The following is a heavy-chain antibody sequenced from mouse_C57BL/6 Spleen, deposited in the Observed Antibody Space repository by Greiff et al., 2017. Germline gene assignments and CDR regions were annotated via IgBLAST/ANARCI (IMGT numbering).Heavy chain of an antibody. D-gene: IGHD1-1*01. J-gene: IGHJ4*01. CDR1: GFTFSSYT. V-gene: IGHV5-9*01. CDR2: ISGGGGNT. Sequence: EVQRVESGGGLVKPGGSLKLSCAASGFTFSSYTMSWVRQTPEKRLEWVATISGGGGNTYYPDSVKGRFPISRDNAKNTLYLQMSSLRSEDTALYYCARHDPDYYGSSFYAMDYWGQGTSVTVSS. CDR3: ARHDPDYYGSSFYAMDY.